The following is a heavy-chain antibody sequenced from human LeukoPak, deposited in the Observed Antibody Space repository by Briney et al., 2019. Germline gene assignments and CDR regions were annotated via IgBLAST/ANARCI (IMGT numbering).Heavy chain of an antibody. D-gene: IGHD3-22*01. J-gene: IGHJ3*02. CDR2: ITNSGST. CDR3: AREDNRITMIVVVIGAFDI. CDR1: GGSLSGYY. Sequence: SETLSLTCAVYGGSLSGYYWSWIRQPPGKGREWIGEITNSGSTNYNPSLKSRVTISVDTSKNQFSLKLSSVTAADAAVYYCAREDNRITMIVVVIGAFDIWGEGTMVTVSS. V-gene: IGHV4-34*01.